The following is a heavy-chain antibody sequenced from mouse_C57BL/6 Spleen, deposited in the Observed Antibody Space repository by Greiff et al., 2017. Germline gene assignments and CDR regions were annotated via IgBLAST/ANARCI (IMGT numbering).Heavy chain of an antibody. CDR3: ARFITTVVAGGYMDY. Sequence: QVQLQQSGAELARPGASVKMSCKASGYTFTSYTMHWVKQRPGQGLEWIGYINPSSGYTKYNQKFKDKATLTADKSSSTAYMQLSSLTSEDSAVYYCARFITTVVAGGYMDYWGQGTSVTVSS. D-gene: IGHD1-1*01. CDR1: GYTFTSYT. V-gene: IGHV1-4*01. J-gene: IGHJ4*01. CDR2: INPSSGYT.